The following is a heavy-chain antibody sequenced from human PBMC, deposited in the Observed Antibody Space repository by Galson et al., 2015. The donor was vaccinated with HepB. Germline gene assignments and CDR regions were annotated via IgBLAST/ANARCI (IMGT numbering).Heavy chain of an antibody. CDR3: ARRDYYYDSSGYPTGAFDI. V-gene: IGHV3-48*02. CDR1: GFTFSSYS. Sequence: SLRLSCAASGFTFSSYSMNWVRQAPGKGLEWVSYISSSSSTIYYADSVKGRFTISRDNAKNSLYLQMNSLRDEDTAVYYCARRDYYYDSSGYPTGAFDIWGQGTMVTVSS. CDR2: ISSSSSTI. D-gene: IGHD3-22*01. J-gene: IGHJ3*02.